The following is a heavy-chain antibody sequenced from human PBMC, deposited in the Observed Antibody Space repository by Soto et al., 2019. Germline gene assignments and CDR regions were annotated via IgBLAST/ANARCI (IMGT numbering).Heavy chain of an antibody. J-gene: IGHJ3*02. V-gene: IGHV3-49*03. CDR2: IRSKAYGGTT. CDR1: GFTFGDYA. CDR3: TRATNADTAAGAFDI. Sequence: GGSLRLSCTASGFTFGDYAMSWFRQAPGKGLEWVGFIRSKAYGGTTEYAASVKGRFTISRDDSKSIAYLQMNSLKTEDTAVYYCTRATNADTAAGAFDIWGQGTMVTVSS. D-gene: IGHD5-18*01.